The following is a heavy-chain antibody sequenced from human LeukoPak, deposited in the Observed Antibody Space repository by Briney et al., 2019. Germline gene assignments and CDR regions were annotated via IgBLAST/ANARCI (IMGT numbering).Heavy chain of an antibody. CDR3: AKALGAGYSWGSLDS. V-gene: IGHV3-23*01. Sequence: GGSLRLSCVVSGFPFTNNPMNWVRQAPGKGLEWVSSISGNTSPTYYADSVKGRFTVSRDNSKNTLYLQMNSLRAEDTAVYYCAKALGAGYSWGSLDSWGQGTLVTVSS. D-gene: IGHD2-21*01. CDR2: ISGNTSPT. CDR1: GFPFTNNP. J-gene: IGHJ4*02.